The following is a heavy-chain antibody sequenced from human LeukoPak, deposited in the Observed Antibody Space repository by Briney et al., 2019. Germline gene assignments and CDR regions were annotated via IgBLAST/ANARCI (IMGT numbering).Heavy chain of an antibody. CDR1: GGSISSYY. CDR2: IYYSGST. D-gene: IGHD3-9*01. V-gene: IGHV4-59*01. CDR3: ARDARLRHFDRNWFDP. Sequence: SETLSLTCTVSGGSISSYYWSWIRQPPGKGLEWIGYIYYSGSTNYNPSLKSRVTISVDTSKNQFSLKLSSVTAADTAVYYCARDARLRHFDRNWFDPWGQGTLVTVSS. J-gene: IGHJ5*02.